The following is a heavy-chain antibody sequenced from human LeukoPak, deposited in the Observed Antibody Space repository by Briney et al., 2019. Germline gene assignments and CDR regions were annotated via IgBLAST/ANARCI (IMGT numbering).Heavy chain of an antibody. Sequence: GGSLRLSCAASGFTFSSYAMSWVRQAPGKGLEWVSGIGGSGSTTYHADSVKGRFTISRDNSKKTLYLQMNSLRAEDTAVYYCAKSYSGSYYGCFDYWGQGTLVTVSS. V-gene: IGHV3-23*01. J-gene: IGHJ4*02. CDR2: IGGSGSTT. CDR1: GFTFSSYA. D-gene: IGHD1-26*01. CDR3: AKSYSGSYYGCFDY.